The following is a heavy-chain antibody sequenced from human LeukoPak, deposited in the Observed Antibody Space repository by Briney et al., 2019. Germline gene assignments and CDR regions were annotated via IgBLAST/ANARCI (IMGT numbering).Heavy chain of an antibody. CDR2: INHSGST. V-gene: IGHV4-34*01. CDR3: ARYYGSGSYCLAY. Sequence: SETLSLTCAVYGGSFGSYYWSWIRQPPGKGLEWIGEINHSGSTNYNPSLKSRVTISVDTSKNQFSLNLSSVIAADTAIYYCARYYGSGSYCLAYWGQGTLVTVSS. J-gene: IGHJ4*02. CDR1: GGSFGSYY. D-gene: IGHD3-10*01.